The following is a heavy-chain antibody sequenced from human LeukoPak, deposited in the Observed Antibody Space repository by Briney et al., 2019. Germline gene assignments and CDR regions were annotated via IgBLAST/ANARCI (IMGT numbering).Heavy chain of an antibody. CDR2: IHPSSGNT. V-gene: IGHV1-46*01. Sequence: ASVKVSCKASGHTFTNYYIHWVRQAPGQGLEWMGIIHPSSGNTEPHAQKFQGRVTLTRDTSTSTVYMELSSLRSEDTAIYYCARAFCTNGVCFIFDSWGQGTLVTVSS. J-gene: IGHJ4*02. D-gene: IGHD2-8*01. CDR3: ARAFCTNGVCFIFDS. CDR1: GHTFTNYY.